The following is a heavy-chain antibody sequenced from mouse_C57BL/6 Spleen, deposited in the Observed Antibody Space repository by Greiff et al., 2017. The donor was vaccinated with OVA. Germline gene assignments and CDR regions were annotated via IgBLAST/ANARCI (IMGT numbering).Heavy chain of an antibody. D-gene: IGHD2-5*01. V-gene: IGHV8-8*01. CDR2: LWCDDDK. CDR3: ARDYSNPYYFDY. CDR1: GFSLSTFGMG. J-gene: IGHJ2*01. Sequence: ESGPGILQPSQTLSLTCSFSGFSLSTFGMGVGWIRQPSGKGLEWLVHLWCDDDKYYNPALKSLLTISKDTSKNQVFLRIATVDTADAATYYCARDYSNPYYFDYWGQGTTLTVSS.